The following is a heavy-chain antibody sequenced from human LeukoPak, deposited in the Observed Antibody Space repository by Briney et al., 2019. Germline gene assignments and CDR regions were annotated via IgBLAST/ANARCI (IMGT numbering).Heavy chain of an antibody. CDR1: GASIRSYY. CDR2: IYYSGST. Sequence: SETLSLTCTVSGASIRSYYWSWIRQPPGKGLEWIGHIYYSGSTNYNPSLKSRVTLSLDTSKNQFSLRLNSVTAADTAVYYCATLQKYFFDDWGQGTLVTVSS. D-gene: IGHD4-11*01. V-gene: IGHV4-59*08. CDR3: ATLQKYFFDD. J-gene: IGHJ4*02.